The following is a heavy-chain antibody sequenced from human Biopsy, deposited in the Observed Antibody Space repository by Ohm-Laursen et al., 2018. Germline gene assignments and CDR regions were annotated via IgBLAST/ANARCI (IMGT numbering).Heavy chain of an antibody. D-gene: IGHD3-16*01. V-gene: IGHV3-66*01. CDR2: IHGSGRT. Sequence: SLRLSCAASEFNVSRNHVNWVCQAPGKGLEWVSMIHGSGRTDYADSVKGRFTVSRDNSKDTVYLQINALRVDDTAMYYCAGAGGHSFWGQGALVTVSS. CDR3: AGAGGHSF. J-gene: IGHJ4*02. CDR1: EFNVSRNH.